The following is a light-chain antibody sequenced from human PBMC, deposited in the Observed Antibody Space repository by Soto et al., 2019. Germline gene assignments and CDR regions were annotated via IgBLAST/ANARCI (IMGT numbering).Light chain of an antibody. CDR1: RNVSIY. CDR3: QQSYKMPS. J-gene: IGKJ5*01. Sequence: EIPLTQSPSSLAASVGYRLTLTCRASRNVSIYLNWYQHKPGKGPTLLIHATSNLQIGVPSRFSGSGSGTEFTLTISNLEPEDFGTYYCQQSYKMPSFGQGTRLEI. V-gene: IGKV1-39*01. CDR2: ATS.